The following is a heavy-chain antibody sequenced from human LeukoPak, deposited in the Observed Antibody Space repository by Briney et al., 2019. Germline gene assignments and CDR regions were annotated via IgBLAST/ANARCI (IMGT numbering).Heavy chain of an antibody. CDR2: ISAYNGNT. J-gene: IGHJ4*02. CDR1: GYTFTSYG. Sequence: ASVKVSCKASGYTFTSYGISWVRQAHGQGLEWMGWISAYNGNTNYAQKLQGRVTMTTDTSTSTAYMELRSLRSDDTAVYYCARDKASGGFPDYWGQGTLVTVSS. V-gene: IGHV1-18*01. D-gene: IGHD4-23*01. CDR3: ARDKASGGFPDY.